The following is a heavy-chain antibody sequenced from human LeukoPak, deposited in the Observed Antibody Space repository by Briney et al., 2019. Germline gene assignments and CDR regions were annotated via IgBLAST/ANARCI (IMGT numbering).Heavy chain of an antibody. D-gene: IGHD3-22*01. V-gene: IGHV3-21*01. CDR2: ISSSSSYI. J-gene: IGHJ4*02. Sequence: GGSLRLSCAASGFTFSSYSMNWVRQAPGKGLEWVSSISSSSSYIYYADSVKGRFTISRDNAKNSLYLQMNSLRAEDTAVYYCARESDLPYYDSSGPPGYWGQGTLVTVSS. CDR1: GFTFSSYS. CDR3: ARESDLPYYDSSGPPGY.